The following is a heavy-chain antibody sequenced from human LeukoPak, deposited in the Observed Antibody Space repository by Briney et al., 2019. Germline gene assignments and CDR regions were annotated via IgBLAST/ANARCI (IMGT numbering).Heavy chain of an antibody. D-gene: IGHD2-2*01. J-gene: IGHJ3*02. V-gene: IGHV1-69*05. Sequence: GASVKVSCKASGGTFSSYAISWVRQAPGQGLEWMGGIIPIFGTANYAQKFQGRVTMTRDTSTSTVYMELSSLRSEDTAVYYCARDYQPDAFDIWGQGTMVTVSS. CDR2: IIPIFGTA. CDR1: GGTFSSYA. CDR3: ARDYQPDAFDI.